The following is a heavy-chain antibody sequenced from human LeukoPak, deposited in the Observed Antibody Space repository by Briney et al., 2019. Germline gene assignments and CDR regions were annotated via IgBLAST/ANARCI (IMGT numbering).Heavy chain of an antibody. CDR1: GYTLTELS. V-gene: IGHV1-24*01. CDR2: FDPEDGET. CDR3: ARVSTADTAMGI. Sequence: ASVKVSCKVSGYTLTELSMHWVRQAPGKGLEWMGGFDPEDGETIYAQKFQGRVTMTEDTSTDTAYMELSSLRSEDTAVYYCARVSTADTAMGIWGQGTLVTVSS. J-gene: IGHJ4*02. D-gene: IGHD5-18*01.